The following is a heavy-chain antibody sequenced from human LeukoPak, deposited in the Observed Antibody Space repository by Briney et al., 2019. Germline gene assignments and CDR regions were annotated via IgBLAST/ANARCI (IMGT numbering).Heavy chain of an antibody. D-gene: IGHD3-3*01. CDR1: GFTFSSYW. CDR2: ISSSSSYI. Sequence: GGSLRLSCAASGFTFSSYWMHWVRQAPGKGLEWVSSISSSSSYIYYADSVKGRFTISRDSAKNSLYLQMNSLRAEDTAVYYCARDTYDFWSGFDYWGQGTLVTVSS. V-gene: IGHV3-21*01. J-gene: IGHJ4*02. CDR3: ARDTYDFWSGFDY.